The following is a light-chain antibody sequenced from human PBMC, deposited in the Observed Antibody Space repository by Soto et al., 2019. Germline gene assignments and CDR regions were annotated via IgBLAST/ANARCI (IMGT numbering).Light chain of an antibody. J-gene: IGKJ4*01. Sequence: EIVLTQSPATLSLSPGERATLSCRASQSVSSYLAWYQQKPGQAPRLLIYDASNMATGIPARFSGSGSGTDFTLTISSLEPEDFAVYYCQQSSDWPPLTFGGGTKVEIK. CDR3: QQSSDWPPLT. V-gene: IGKV3-11*01. CDR1: QSVSSY. CDR2: DAS.